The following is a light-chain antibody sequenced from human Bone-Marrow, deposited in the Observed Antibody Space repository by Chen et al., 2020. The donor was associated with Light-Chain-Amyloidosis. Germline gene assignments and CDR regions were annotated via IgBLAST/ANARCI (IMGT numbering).Light chain of an antibody. CDR2: GST. CDR1: QTISNNY. CDR3: QQYGTSPLT. V-gene: IGKV3-20*01. Sequence: EIVLTQYPGTLSLSPGEGANPSCRASQTISNNYLTWYQQKFGQAPRLLIYGSTSRATGIPDRFTGSGSGTDFTLTITRLEPEDFAMYYCQQYGTSPLTFGGGTTVEIK. J-gene: IGKJ4*01.